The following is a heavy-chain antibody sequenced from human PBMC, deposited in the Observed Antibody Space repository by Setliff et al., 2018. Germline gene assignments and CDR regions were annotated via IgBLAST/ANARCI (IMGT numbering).Heavy chain of an antibody. CDR2: ISTSGNT. CDR3: ARDQWVRSPPLYFSYSMDV. J-gene: IGHJ6*02. D-gene: IGHD5-12*01. V-gene: IGHV4-4*07. Sequence: PSETLSLTCTVSGGSIINSSYWSWIRQPAGKGLEWIGRISTSGNTNYNPSLKSRVTVSLDTSKNQFSLKLTSMTAADTAVYYCARDQWVRSPPLYFSYSMDVWGQGTTVTV. CDR1: GGSIINSSY.